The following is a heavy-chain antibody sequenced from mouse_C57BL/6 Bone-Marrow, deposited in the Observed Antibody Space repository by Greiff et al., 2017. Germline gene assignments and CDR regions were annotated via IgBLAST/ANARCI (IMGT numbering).Heavy chain of an antibody. V-gene: IGHV14-4*01. CDR2: IDPENGDT. CDR3: ARGYDYDYAMDY. D-gene: IGHD2-4*01. Sequence: VQLQQSGAELVRPGASVKLSCTASGFNIKDDYMHWVKQRPEQGLEWIGWIDPENGDTEYASKFQGKATITADTSSNTAYLQLSSLTSEDTAVYYCARGYDYDYAMDYWGQGTSVTVSS. J-gene: IGHJ4*01. CDR1: GFNIKDDY.